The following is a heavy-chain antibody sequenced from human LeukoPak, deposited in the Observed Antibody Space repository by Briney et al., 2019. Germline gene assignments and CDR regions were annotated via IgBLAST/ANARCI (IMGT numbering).Heavy chain of an antibody. CDR3: ARGEGYGDYPLPY. J-gene: IGHJ4*02. CDR2: INHSGST. D-gene: IGHD4-17*01. V-gene: IGHV4-34*01. Sequence: SETLSLTCAVYGVSFSGYYWSWIRQPPGKGLEWIGEINHSGSTNYNPSLKSRVTISVDTSKNQFSLKLSSVTAADTAVYYCARGEGYGDYPLPYWGQGTLVTVSS. CDR1: GVSFSGYY.